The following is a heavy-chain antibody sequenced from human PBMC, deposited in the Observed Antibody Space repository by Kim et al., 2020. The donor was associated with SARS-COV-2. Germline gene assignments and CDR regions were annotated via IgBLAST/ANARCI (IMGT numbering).Heavy chain of an antibody. CDR1: GFTFSDNA. J-gene: IGHJ4*02. D-gene: IGHD3-9*01. V-gene: IGHV3-30-3*01. CDR3: ASSVEYNILTGYPASVY. Sequence: GGSLRLSCAASGFTFSDNAMHWVRQAPSMGLEWVAVISYDGSNDYYADSVKGRFTTSRDNYKKTLYLHMNSLRPEDTAVYYCASSVEYNILTGYPASVYWSQGTLVTVSS. CDR2: ISYDGSND.